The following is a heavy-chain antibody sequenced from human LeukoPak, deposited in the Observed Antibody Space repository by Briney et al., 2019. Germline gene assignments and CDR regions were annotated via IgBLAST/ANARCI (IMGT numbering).Heavy chain of an antibody. V-gene: IGHV3-74*01. J-gene: IGHJ4*02. D-gene: IGHD5-18*01. CDR3: AMGYKSAYSWDY. Sequence: PGGSLRLSCAASGFTFSVFWMFWVRQAPGQGLVWVSHTSPDGRSTNYADSVKGRFTISRDNARNTLYLQLNSLTAEDTAVYYCAMGYKSAYSWDYWGRGTLVTVSS. CDR1: GFTFSVFW. CDR2: TSPDGRST.